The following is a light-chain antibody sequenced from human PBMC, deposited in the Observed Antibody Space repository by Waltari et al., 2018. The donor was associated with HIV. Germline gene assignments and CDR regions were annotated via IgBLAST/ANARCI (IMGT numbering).Light chain of an antibody. V-gene: IGLV2-23*02. J-gene: IGLJ1*01. CDR2: DVS. CDR1: SSAVGGYNY. CDR3: CSYAGSSTYV. Sequence: QSALTQPASVSGSPGQSITIPCTGTSSAVGGYNYVSWYQQHPGKAPKLMIYDVSKRPSGVSNRFSGSKSGNTASLTISGLQAEDEADYYCCSYAGSSTYVFGTGTKVTVL.